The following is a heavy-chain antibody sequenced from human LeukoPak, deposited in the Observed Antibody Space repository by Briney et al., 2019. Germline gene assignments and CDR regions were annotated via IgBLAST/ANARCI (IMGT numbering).Heavy chain of an antibody. J-gene: IGHJ6*04. CDR3: ARESPRTYYCGSGSYGPKDV. CDR2: IYYSGST. Sequence: SETLSLTCTVSGGSISSYYWSWIRQPPGKGLEWIGYIYYSGSTNYNPSLKSRVTISVDTSKNQFSLKLSSVTAADTAVYYCARESPRTYYCGSGSYGPKDVWGKGTTVTVSS. D-gene: IGHD3-10*01. CDR1: GGSISSYY. V-gene: IGHV4-59*01.